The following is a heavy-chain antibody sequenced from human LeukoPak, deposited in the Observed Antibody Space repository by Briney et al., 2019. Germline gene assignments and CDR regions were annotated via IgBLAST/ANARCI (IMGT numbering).Heavy chain of an antibody. D-gene: IGHD3-22*01. J-gene: IGHJ1*01. Sequence: PSETLSLTCTVSGYSISSGYYWGWIRQPPGKGLEWIGCIYHSGSTYYNPSLKSRVTIAVDTSKNQFPLKLSSVTAADTAVYYCARVTYYDSSGYYFQHWGQGTLVTVSS. CDR2: IYHSGST. CDR1: GYSISSGYY. CDR3: ARVTYYDSSGYYFQH. V-gene: IGHV4-38-2*02.